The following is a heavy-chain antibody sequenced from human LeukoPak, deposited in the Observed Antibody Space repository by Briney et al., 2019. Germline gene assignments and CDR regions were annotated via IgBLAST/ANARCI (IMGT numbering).Heavy chain of an antibody. V-gene: IGHV4-4*02. CDR1: GGSISSSNW. Sequence: NTSETLSLTCAVSGGSISSSNWWSWVRQPPGKGLEWIGEIYHSGSTNYNPSLKSRVTISVDKSKNQFSLKLSSVTAADTAVYYCARDRRQWLASPLDYWGQGTLVTVSS. D-gene: IGHD6-19*01. CDR3: ARDRRQWLASPLDY. CDR2: IYHSGST. J-gene: IGHJ4*02.